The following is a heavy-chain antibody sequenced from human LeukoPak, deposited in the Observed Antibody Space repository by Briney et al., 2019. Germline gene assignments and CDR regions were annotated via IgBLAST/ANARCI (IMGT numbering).Heavy chain of an antibody. Sequence: GASVKVSCKASGYTFTSYGISWVRQAPGQGLEWMGWISAYNGNTNYAQKLQGRVTMTTDTSTSTAYMELRSLRSDDTAVYYCARRAYCGGDCYFWHFDYRGQGTLVTVSS. CDR3: ARRAYCGGDCYFWHFDY. D-gene: IGHD2-21*02. CDR2: ISAYNGNT. CDR1: GYTFTSYG. J-gene: IGHJ4*02. V-gene: IGHV1-18*01.